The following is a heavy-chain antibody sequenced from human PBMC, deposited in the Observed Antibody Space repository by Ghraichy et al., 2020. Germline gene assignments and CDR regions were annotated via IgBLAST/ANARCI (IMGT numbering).Heavy chain of an antibody. V-gene: IGHV1-8*01. D-gene: IGHD3-10*01. J-gene: IGHJ4*02. CDR2: VNTNSGNT. CDR3: ARGEGSGSFYGIQDS. Sequence: ASVKVSCKASGYTFTRFDVNWVRQAPGQGLEWVGWVNTNSGNTAYAQKFQGRVTLTRDKFINTAYMDLSGLKSEDTAVYYCARGEGSGSFYGIQDSWGQGTLVTVSS. CDR1: GYTFTRFD.